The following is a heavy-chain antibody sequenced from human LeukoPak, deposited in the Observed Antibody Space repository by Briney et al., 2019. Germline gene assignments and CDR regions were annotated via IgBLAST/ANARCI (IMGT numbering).Heavy chain of an antibody. CDR2: ITGDGAT. CDR1: GFTFTNFA. J-gene: IGHJ5*02. D-gene: IGHD6-25*01. V-gene: IGHV3-23*01. Sequence: GGSLRLSCAVSGFTFTNFAMMWVRQAPGTGLQGLSRITGDGATYYADSVRGRFMVYRDTSKNTLYLQMNSLTAEDTALYYCAKGAAAGLVDWFDPWGQGTLVTVSS. CDR3: AKGAAAGLVDWFDP.